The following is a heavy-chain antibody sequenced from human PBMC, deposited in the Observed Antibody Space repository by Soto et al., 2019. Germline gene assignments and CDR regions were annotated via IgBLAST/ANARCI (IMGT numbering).Heavy chain of an antibody. CDR3: AKIKYYYDSSGGVPTFAY. J-gene: IGHJ4*02. Sequence: PGGSLRRSCAASGFTFSSYGMHWVRQAPGKGLEWVAVISYDGSNKYYAYSVKGRFTISRDNSNDTLYLQMNSLRAEDTAAYYFAKIKYYYDSSGGVPTFAYWGQGAMVTVSS. CDR1: GFTFSSYG. D-gene: IGHD3-22*01. V-gene: IGHV3-30*18. CDR2: ISYDGSNK.